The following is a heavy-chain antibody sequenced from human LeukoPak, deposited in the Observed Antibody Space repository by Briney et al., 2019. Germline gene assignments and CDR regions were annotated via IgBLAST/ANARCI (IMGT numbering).Heavy chain of an antibody. D-gene: IGHD6-6*01. V-gene: IGHV3-30-3*01. Sequence: PGGSLRLSCAASGFTFSSYAMHWVRQAPGKGLEWVAVISYDGSNKYYADSVKGRFTISRDNGKNSLYLQMNNLRAEDTAVYYCARDLTTSSTAYFHHWGQGTLVTVSS. CDR1: GFTFSSYA. CDR3: ARDLTTSSTAYFHH. J-gene: IGHJ1*01. CDR2: ISYDGSNK.